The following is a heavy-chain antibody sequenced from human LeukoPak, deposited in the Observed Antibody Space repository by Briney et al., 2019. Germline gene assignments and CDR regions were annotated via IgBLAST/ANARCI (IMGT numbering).Heavy chain of an antibody. V-gene: IGHV5-51*01. J-gene: IGHJ4*02. D-gene: IGHD2-15*01. CDR3: ARLVGYCSGGSCYHFDY. CDR1: GYSFTSYW. Sequence: GESLQISCKGSGYSFTSYWIGWVRQMPGKGLAWMGVIYPGDSDTRYSPSFQGQVTISADKSISTAYLQWSSLKASDTAMYYCARLVGYCSGGSCYHFDYWGQGTLVTVSS. CDR2: IYPGDSDT.